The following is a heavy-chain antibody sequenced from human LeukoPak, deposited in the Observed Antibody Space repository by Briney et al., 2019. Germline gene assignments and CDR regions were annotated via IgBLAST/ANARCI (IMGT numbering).Heavy chain of an antibody. CDR2: IYTRGST. CDR1: GGSISSYY. Sequence: PSETLTLTCTVPGGSISSYYWGWLRQSAGKGLEWIGRIYTRGSTNHNPPLKSRVTMSVDTSKNQFSLKLSSVTAADTAVYYCARVRDSSGWTIIDYWGQGTLVSVSS. D-gene: IGHD6-19*01. J-gene: IGHJ4*02. V-gene: IGHV4-4*07. CDR3: ARVRDSSGWTIIDY.